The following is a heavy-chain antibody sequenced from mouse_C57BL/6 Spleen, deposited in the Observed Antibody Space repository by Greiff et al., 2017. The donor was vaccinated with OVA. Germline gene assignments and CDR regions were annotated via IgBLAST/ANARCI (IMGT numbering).Heavy chain of an antibody. D-gene: IGHD1-1*01. CDR3: ARGDGSSPYYAMDY. CDR1: GYTFTSYW. J-gene: IGHJ4*01. Sequence: QVQLKESGAELVRPGSSVKLSCKASGYTFTSYWMHWVKQRPIQGLEWIGNIDPSDSETHYNQKFKDKATLTVDKSSSTAYMQLSSLTSEDSAVYYCARGDGSSPYYAMDYWGQGTSVTVSS. CDR2: IDPSDSET. V-gene: IGHV1-52*01.